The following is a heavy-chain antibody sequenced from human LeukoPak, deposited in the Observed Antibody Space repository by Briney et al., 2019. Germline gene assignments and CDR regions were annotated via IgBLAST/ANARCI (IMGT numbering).Heavy chain of an antibody. CDR2: IDGGGSSI. D-gene: IGHD3-22*01. J-gene: IGHJ4*01. Sequence: GGSLRLSCAASGFTFSYHWMHWVRQVPGKGPVWVSRIDGGGSSISYADSVKGRFSISRDNGKSSLYLHMNSLRVEDTGVYYCARGPGSSGGAYVGVYWGHGSLVTVSS. CDR3: ARGPGSSGGAYVGVY. CDR1: GFTFSYHW. V-gene: IGHV3-74*01.